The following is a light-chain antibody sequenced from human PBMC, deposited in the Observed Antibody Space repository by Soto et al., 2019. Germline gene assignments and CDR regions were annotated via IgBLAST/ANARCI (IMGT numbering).Light chain of an antibody. J-gene: IGLJ1*01. Sequence: QSVLTQPASVSGSPGQSITISCTGTSSDVGSYNLVSWYQQHPGKAPKLMIYEGSKRPSGVSNRFSGSKSGNTASLTISGXXXXXXXDYYCCSYAGSSTYVFGTGTKV. CDR3: CSYAGSSTYV. CDR2: EGS. V-gene: IGLV2-23*01. CDR1: SSDVGSYNL.